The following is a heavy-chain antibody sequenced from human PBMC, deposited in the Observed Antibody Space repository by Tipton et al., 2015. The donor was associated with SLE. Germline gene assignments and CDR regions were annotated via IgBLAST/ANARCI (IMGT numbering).Heavy chain of an antibody. Sequence: SLRLSCAASGFTFSSYWMHWVRQAPGKGLVWVSRINSDGSSTSYADSVKGRFTISRDNAKNTLYLQMNSLRAEDTAVYYCAREYPGYFYYMDVWGKGITVTVSS. V-gene: IGHV3-74*01. CDR2: INSDGSST. D-gene: IGHD2-2*01. CDR3: AREYPGYFYYMDV. J-gene: IGHJ6*03. CDR1: GFTFSSYW.